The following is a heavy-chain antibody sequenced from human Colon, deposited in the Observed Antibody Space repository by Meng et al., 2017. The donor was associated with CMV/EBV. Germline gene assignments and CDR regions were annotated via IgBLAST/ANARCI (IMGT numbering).Heavy chain of an antibody. CDR1: GFTFSDFW. CDR3: ARGADVMVAATPKNYYYYNMDV. CDR2: IRQDGSQK. Sequence: GRSLKISCAASGFTFSDFWMSWVRQLPGKGLEWVANIRQDGSQKYYVDSVEGRFTISRDNAKNSVLLQMSSLRVEDTAVYYCARGADVMVAATPKNYYYYNMDVWGQGTTVTVSS. J-gene: IGHJ6*02. D-gene: IGHD2-15*01. V-gene: IGHV3-7*01.